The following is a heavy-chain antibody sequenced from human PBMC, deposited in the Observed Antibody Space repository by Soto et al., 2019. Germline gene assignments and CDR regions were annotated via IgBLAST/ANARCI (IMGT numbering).Heavy chain of an antibody. V-gene: IGHV3-23*01. CDR1: GFTIRNYA. CDR3: EGSWT. D-gene: IGHD5-12*01. J-gene: IGHJ3*01. Sequence: EVQVLESGGDLVQPGGSLRLSCAASGFTIRNYAMSWVRQAPGKALEWVSGISGSSDRTYYADSVKGRFTISKHTSSNTLYLQMNSLRVEDTAVYHCEGSWTWGQGTMVTVSS. CDR2: ISGSSDRT.